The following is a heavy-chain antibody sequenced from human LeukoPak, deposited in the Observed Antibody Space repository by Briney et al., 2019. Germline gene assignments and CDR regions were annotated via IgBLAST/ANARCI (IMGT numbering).Heavy chain of an antibody. V-gene: IGHV3-23*01. D-gene: IGHD3-22*01. CDR3: ATRPYYYDSSGYYPPNFDY. CDR1: GFTFSSYA. Sequence: GGSLRLSCAASGFTFSSYAMSWVRQAPGKGLEWVSAISGSGGSTYYADSVKGRFTISRDNSKNTLYLQMNSLRAEDTAVYYCATRPYYYDSSGYYPPNFDYWGQGTLVTVSS. CDR2: ISGSGGST. J-gene: IGHJ4*02.